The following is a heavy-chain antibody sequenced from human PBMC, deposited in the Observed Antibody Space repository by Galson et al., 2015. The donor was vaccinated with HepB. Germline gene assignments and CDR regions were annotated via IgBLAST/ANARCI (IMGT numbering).Heavy chain of an antibody. D-gene: IGHD5-12*01. J-gene: IGHJ3*02. V-gene: IGHV3-66*02. CDR2: IYSGGST. Sequence: SLRLSCAASGFTVSSNYMSWVRQAPGKGLEWVSVIYSGGSTYYADSVKGRFTISRDNSKNTLYLQMNSLRAEDTAVYYCARDRNGYGDENAFDIWGQGTMVTVSS. CDR3: ARDRNGYGDENAFDI. CDR1: GFTVSSNY.